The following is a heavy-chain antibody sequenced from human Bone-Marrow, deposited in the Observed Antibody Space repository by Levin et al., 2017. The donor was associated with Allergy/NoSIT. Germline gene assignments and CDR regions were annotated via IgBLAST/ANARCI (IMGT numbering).Heavy chain of an antibody. J-gene: IGHJ6*04. CDR1: GFTFTTYA. V-gene: IGHV3-33*01. D-gene: IGHD3-22*01. CDR3: ARDSVEVVEPAPDDNNQPSLLMDV. CDR2: IWYDGSNE. Sequence: LSLTCATSGFTFTTYAMHWVRQAPGKGLEWMAVIWYDGSNEYYADSVRGRFTISRDNSKNTLYLQMNSLRAEDKAVYFCARDSVEVVEPAPDDNNQPSLLMDVWGKGTTVIVSS.